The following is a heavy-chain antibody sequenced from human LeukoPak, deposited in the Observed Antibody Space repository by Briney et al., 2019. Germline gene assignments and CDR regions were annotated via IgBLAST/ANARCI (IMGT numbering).Heavy chain of an antibody. CDR2: ISGSGGST. V-gene: IGHV3-23*01. Sequence: GGSLRLSCAASGFTFSSYAMSWVRQAPGKGLEWVSAISGSGGSTYYADSVRGRFTISRENSKNTLYLQMNSLRAEDTAVYYCVKAVVGAFDIWGQGTMVTVSS. J-gene: IGHJ3*02. D-gene: IGHD2-21*01. CDR1: GFTFSSYA. CDR3: VKAVVGAFDI.